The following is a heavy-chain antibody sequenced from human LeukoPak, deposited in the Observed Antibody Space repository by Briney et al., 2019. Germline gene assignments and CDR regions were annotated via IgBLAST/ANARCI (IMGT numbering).Heavy chain of an antibody. J-gene: IGHJ4*01. Sequence: GGSLRLSCAAFGFTFSHYAMHWVREAPGKGLEWVAVISFDGSNKYYADSVKGRFTISRDSSQSTLYLQMNSLRAEDTAVYYCARDPGYYDSRELDYWGQGTLVTVSS. V-gene: IGHV3-30-3*01. CDR1: GFTFSHYA. CDR3: ARDPGYYDSRELDY. CDR2: ISFDGSNK. D-gene: IGHD3-22*01.